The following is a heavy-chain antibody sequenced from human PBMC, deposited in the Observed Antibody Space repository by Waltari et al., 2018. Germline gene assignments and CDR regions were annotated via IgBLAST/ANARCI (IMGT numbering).Heavy chain of an antibody. CDR3: TTLDAPWGG. CDR2: SQSKDRGEAT. CDR1: GFTFPPAW. Sequence: EVEMVESGGASVKPGESLRLSCVASGFTFPPAWLTWVRQVPGRGREWIGRSQSKDRGEATDFAAPVKGRFSISRDDSRNTVSLQMNNLKAEDTGIYYCTTLDAPWGGWGQGTLVTVSS. D-gene: IGHD7-27*01. J-gene: IGHJ4*02. V-gene: IGHV3-15*02.